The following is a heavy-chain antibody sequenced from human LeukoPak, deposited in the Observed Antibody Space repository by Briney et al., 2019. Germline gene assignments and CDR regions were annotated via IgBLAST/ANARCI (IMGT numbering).Heavy chain of an antibody. D-gene: IGHD3-16*02. V-gene: IGHV1-18*01. CDR1: GYSFTSYG. CDR2: ISAYNGNT. CDR3: ARDNSVGDIAWWFDP. J-gene: IGHJ5*02. Sequence: ASVKVSCKASGYSFTSYGISWVRQAPGHGLEWMGWISAYNGNTNYAQKLQGRVTMTRDMSTTTDYMELSSLRSEDTAVYYCARDNSVGDIAWWFDPWGQGTLVTVSS.